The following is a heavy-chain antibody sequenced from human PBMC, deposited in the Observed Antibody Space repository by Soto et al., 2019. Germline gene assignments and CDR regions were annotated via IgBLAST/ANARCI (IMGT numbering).Heavy chain of an antibody. CDR3: ARTYYDFWSGYGKNASYYYYYYMDV. V-gene: IGHV5-51*01. CDR2: IYPGDSDT. J-gene: IGHJ6*03. D-gene: IGHD3-3*01. CDR1: GYSFTSYW. Sequence: GESLKISCKGSGYSFTSYWIGWVRQMPGKGLEWMGIIYPGDSDTRYSPSFQGQVPISADKSISTAYLQWSSLKASDTAMYYCARTYYDFWSGYGKNASYYYYYYMDVWGKGTTVTVSS.